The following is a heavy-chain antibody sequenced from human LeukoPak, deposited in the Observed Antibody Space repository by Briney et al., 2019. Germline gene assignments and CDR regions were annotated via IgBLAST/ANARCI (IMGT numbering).Heavy chain of an antibody. CDR2: IYYSGST. CDR1: GGSLSSYY. V-gene: IGHV4-59*01. Sequence: PSETLSLTCTVSGGSLSSYYWSWIRQPPGKGLEWIGYIYYSGSTNYNPSLKSRVTISVDTSKNQFSLTLSSVTSSDTAVYYCARGKEIAAAVDYWGQGTLVTVSS. CDR3: ARGKEIAAAVDY. D-gene: IGHD6-13*01. J-gene: IGHJ4*02.